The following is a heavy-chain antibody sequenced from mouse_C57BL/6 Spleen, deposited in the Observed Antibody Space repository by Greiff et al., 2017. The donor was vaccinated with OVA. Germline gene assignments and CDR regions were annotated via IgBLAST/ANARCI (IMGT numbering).Heavy chain of an antibody. CDR1: GYTFTDYE. D-gene: IGHD2-2*01. CDR2: IDPETGGT. J-gene: IGHJ3*01. CDR3: TRDGYGTQSWFAG. V-gene: IGHV1-15*01. Sequence: QVQLKESGAELVRPGASVTLSCKASGYTFTDYEMHWVKQTPVHGLEWIGAIDPETGGTAYNQKFKGKAILTADKSSSTAYMHLRSLTSEASAVYYCTRDGYGTQSWFAGRGKGTLVTVSA.